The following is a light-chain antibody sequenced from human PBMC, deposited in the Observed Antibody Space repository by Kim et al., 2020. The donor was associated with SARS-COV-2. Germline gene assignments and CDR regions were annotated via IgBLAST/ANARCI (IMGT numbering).Light chain of an antibody. V-gene: IGKV1-13*02. J-gene: IGKJ1*01. CDR1: QDISSA. CDR3: QQFSTYPWT. Sequence: ASVGDRAAITCRASQDISSAVAWLQQKTGKAPNLLISDASNLQGGVPSRFGGSGSGTHFTLTISGLQPEDFATYYCQQFSTYPWTFGQGTKVDIK. CDR2: DAS.